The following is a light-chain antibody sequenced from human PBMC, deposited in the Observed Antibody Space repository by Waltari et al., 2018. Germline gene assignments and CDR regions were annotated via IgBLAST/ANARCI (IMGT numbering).Light chain of an antibody. CDR3: QQYDGIVLT. CDR2: GAS. J-gene: IGKJ4*01. CDR1: QSVTSIS. Sequence: EIVLTQSPGTLSLSPGERATLPCRASQSVTSISLSWYQQKPGQAPRLLIYGASNRATGIPDRFSGSGSGTDFTLTISRLEPEDFAVYYCQQYDGIVLTFGGGTKVEI. V-gene: IGKV3-20*01.